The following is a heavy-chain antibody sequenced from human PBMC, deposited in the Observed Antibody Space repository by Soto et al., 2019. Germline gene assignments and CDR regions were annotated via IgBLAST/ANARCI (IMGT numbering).Heavy chain of an antibody. CDR3: AKEIVGATIPTAYFQH. V-gene: IGHV3-23*01. J-gene: IGHJ1*01. Sequence: EVQLLESGGGLVQPGGSLRLSCAASGFTFSSYAMSWVRQAPGKGLEWVSAISGSGGSTYYADSVKGRFTISRDNSKNTLYLQMNSLRAEDTAVYYCAKEIVGATIPTAYFQHWGQGTLVTVSS. D-gene: IGHD1-26*01. CDR1: GFTFSSYA. CDR2: ISGSGGST.